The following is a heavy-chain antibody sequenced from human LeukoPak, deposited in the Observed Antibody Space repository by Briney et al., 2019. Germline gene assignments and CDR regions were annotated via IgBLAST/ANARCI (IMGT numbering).Heavy chain of an antibody. CDR1: GFTFSSYE. CDR3: AKVEGSSGHTRLFDY. V-gene: IGHV3-23*01. CDR2: ISGSGGST. Sequence: GGSLRLSCAASGFTFSSYEMNWVRQAPGKGLEWVSAISGSGGSTYYADSVKGRFTISRDNSKNTLYLQMNSLRAEDTAVYYCAKVEGSSGHTRLFDYWGQGTLVTVSS. J-gene: IGHJ4*02. D-gene: IGHD3-22*01.